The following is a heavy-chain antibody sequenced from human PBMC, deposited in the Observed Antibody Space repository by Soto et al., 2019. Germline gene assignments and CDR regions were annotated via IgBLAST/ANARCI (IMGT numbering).Heavy chain of an antibody. CDR2: IIPIFGTA. Sequence: ASVKVSCKASGCTFSSYASSWVRQAPGQGLEWMGGIIPIFGTANYAQKFQGRVTITADESTSTAYMEPSSLRSEDTAVYYFARGGQFAYELWTGYFSYYGMDVLGQGTMVTVSS. V-gene: IGHV1-69*13. J-gene: IGHJ6*02. CDR3: ARGGQFAYELWTGYFSYYGMDV. D-gene: IGHD3-3*01. CDR1: GCTFSSYA.